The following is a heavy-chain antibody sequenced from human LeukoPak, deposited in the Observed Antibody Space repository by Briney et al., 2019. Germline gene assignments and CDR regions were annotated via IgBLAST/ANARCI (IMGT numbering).Heavy chain of an antibody. V-gene: IGHV3-21*01. CDR3: ATAGRFLEGFDY. D-gene: IGHD3-3*01. Sequence: GGSLRLSCAASGFTFSSYSMNWVRQAPGKGLEWVSSISSSSSYIYYADSVKGRFTISRDNSKNTLYLQMNSLRAEDTAVYYCATAGRFLEGFDYWGQGTLVTVSS. CDR1: GFTFSSYS. CDR2: ISSSSSYI. J-gene: IGHJ4*02.